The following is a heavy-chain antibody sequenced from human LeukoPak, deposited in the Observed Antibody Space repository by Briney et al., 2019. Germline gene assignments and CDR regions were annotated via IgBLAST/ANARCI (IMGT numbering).Heavy chain of an antibody. Sequence: SETLSLTCTVSGGSISSSSYYWGWIRQPPAKGLEWIGSIYYSGSTYYNPSLKSRVTISVDTSKNQFSLKLSSVTAADTAVYYCARQSMVRGVICDYWGQGTLVTVSS. J-gene: IGHJ4*02. CDR2: IYYSGST. CDR3: ARQSMVRGVICDY. CDR1: GGSISSSSYY. D-gene: IGHD3-10*01. V-gene: IGHV4-39*01.